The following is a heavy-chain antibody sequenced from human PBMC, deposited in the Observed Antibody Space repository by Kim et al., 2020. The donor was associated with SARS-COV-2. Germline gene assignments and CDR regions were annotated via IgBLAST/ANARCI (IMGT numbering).Heavy chain of an antibody. Sequence: SETLSLTCTVSGGSISSYYWSWIRQPPGKGLEWIGYIYYSGSTNYNPSLKSRVTISVDTSKNQFSLKLSSVTAADTAVYYCASSLYYDILTGYYGYWVQG. CDR2: IYYSGST. J-gene: IGHJ4*02. CDR3: ASSLYYDILTGYYGY. V-gene: IGHV4-59*08. D-gene: IGHD3-9*01. CDR1: GGSISSYY.